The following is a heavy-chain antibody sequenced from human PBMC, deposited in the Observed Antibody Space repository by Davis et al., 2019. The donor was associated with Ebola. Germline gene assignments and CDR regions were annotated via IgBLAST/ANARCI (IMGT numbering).Heavy chain of an antibody. J-gene: IGHJ4*02. Sequence: HSQTLSLTCVISGDSVSSGGWNWIRQSPSTGLVWLGRTYYSSKWYNDYAVSVKSRITINPDTSKNQFSLQLSSVTAADTAVYYCARGSTGDFDYWGQGTLVTVSS. V-gene: IGHV6-1*01. CDR1: GDSVSSGG. CDR3: ARGSTGDFDY. D-gene: IGHD1-1*01. CDR2: TYYSSKWYN.